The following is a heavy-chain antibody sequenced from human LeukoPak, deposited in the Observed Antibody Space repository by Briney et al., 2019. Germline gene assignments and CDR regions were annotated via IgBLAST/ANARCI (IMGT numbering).Heavy chain of an antibody. CDR1: GGTFSSYA. CDR3: ARAPGYYYYMDV. CDR2: IIPIFGTA. Sequence: SVKVSCKASGGTFSSYAISWVRQAPGQGLEWTGGIIPIFGTANYAQKFQGRVTITTDESTSTAYMELSSLRSEDTAVYYCARAPGYYYYMDVWGKGTTVTVSS. V-gene: IGHV1-69*05. J-gene: IGHJ6*03.